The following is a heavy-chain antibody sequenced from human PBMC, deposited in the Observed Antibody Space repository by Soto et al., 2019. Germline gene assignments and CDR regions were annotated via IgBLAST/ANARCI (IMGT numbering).Heavy chain of an antibody. J-gene: IGHJ6*02. Sequence: QVQLVQSGAEVKTPGSSVKVSCKASGDTFSSYSIAWVRQAPGQGLEWMGGIIPVFRSIKYSQKFQGRVTITADESTTTAYMELTSLRPQDTAVYFCARDDGWNYRYYDMEVWGQGTTVTVS. V-gene: IGHV1-69*12. D-gene: IGHD1-7*01. CDR3: ARDDGWNYRYYDMEV. CDR1: GDTFSSYS. CDR2: IIPVFRSI.